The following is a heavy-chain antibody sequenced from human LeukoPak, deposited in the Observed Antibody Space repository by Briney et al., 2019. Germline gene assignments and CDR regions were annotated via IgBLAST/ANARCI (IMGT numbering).Heavy chain of an antibody. CDR2: TRNKANRYTT. V-gene: IGHV3-72*01. J-gene: IGHJ3*02. CDR1: GFTSSDHY. D-gene: IGHD3-22*01. Sequence: GGSLRLSCAVSGFTSSDHYMDWVRQAPGKGLEWVGRTRNKANRYTTKYAASVKGRFTISRDDSKNSLYLQMNSLKAEDTAVYYCARITYYYDSSGYSDAFDIWGQGTMVTVSS. CDR3: ARITYYYDSSGYSDAFDI.